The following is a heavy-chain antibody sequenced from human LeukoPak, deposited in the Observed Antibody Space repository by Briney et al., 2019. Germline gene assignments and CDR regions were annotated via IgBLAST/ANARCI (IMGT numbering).Heavy chain of an antibody. CDR3: ATANGYNPFDS. D-gene: IGHD5-24*01. CDR2: IDPEDGEA. V-gene: IGHV1-69-2*01. Sequence: GATVKISCKASGYPFTNYYMHWVQQAPGKGFEWMGRIDPEDGEAMYAEQFQGRVIITADTSTDTVYLQLRRLRYEDTAVYYCATANGYNPFDSWGQGRLVTVSS. J-gene: IGHJ4*02. CDR1: GYPFTNYY.